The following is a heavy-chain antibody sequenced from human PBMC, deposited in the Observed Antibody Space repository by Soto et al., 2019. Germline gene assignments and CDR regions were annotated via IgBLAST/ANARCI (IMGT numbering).Heavy chain of an antibody. CDR2: VIPLFRTT. CDR1: GDTFSRYA. J-gene: IGHJ6*02. V-gene: IGHV1-69*01. Sequence: QVQVVQSGAEVKKPGSSVKVSCKTSGDTFSRYALSWVRQAPGQGLEWMGGVIPLFRTTNYAQKFQGRLTITADESTNTAFMDLINLTSEDTAVYFCVPLQPSTIVGRPGVDVWGQETSVTVSS. CDR3: VPLQPSTIVGRPGVDV. D-gene: IGHD1-26*01.